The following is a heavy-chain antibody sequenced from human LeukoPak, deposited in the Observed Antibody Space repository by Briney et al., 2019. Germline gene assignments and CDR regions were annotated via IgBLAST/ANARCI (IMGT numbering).Heavy chain of an antibody. CDR3: ARDSGYGGYWNYGYDY. D-gene: IGHD1-7*01. Sequence: GGTLRLSCAASGFTFDDYGMSWVRQAPGKGLEWVCGINWNGGSTGYADSVKGRFTISRDNAKNSLYLQMNSLRAEDTALYYCARDSGYGGYWNYGYDYWGQGTLVTVSS. J-gene: IGHJ4*02. CDR2: INWNGGST. V-gene: IGHV3-20*04. CDR1: GFTFDDYG.